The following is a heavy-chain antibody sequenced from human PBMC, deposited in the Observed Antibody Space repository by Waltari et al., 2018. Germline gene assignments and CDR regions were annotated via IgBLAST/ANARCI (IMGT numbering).Heavy chain of an antibody. Sequence: QVQLQQWGAGLLKPSETLSLTCPVYGGSFSGYYWSWIRQPPGKGLEWIGEINHSGSTNYNPSLKSRVTISVDTSKNQFSLKLSSVTAADTAVYYCARAGPPYNPARPFDYWGQGTLVTVSS. CDR3: ARAGPPYNPARPFDY. CDR2: INHSGST. CDR1: GGSFSGYY. V-gene: IGHV4-34*01. D-gene: IGHD6-6*01. J-gene: IGHJ4*02.